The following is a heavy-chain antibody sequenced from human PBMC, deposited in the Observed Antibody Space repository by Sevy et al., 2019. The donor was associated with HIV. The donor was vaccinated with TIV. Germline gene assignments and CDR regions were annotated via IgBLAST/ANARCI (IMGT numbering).Heavy chain of an antibody. V-gene: IGHV3-7*01. CDR3: ARERGISFIVGATTGAFDI. CDR1: RFTFSNYW. CDR2: IKQDGSEK. J-gene: IGHJ3*02. D-gene: IGHD1-26*01. Sequence: GGSLRLSCAASRFTFSNYWMSWVRQAPGKGLEWVANIKQDGSEKYYVDSVKGRFTISRDNAKNSLYLQMNSLRDEDTAVYYCARERGISFIVGATTGAFDIWGQGTMVTVSS.